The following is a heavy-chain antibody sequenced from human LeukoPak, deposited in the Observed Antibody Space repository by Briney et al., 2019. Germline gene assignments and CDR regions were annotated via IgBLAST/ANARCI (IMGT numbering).Heavy chain of an antibody. CDR1: GYTFTGYY. CDR3: ARPYDSSGYYRGRAFDI. D-gene: IGHD3-22*01. CDR2: INPNSGGT. V-gene: IGHV1-2*02. J-gene: IGHJ3*02. Sequence: ASVKVSCKASGYTFTGYYMHWVRQAPGQGLEWMGWINPNSGGTNYAQKFQGRVTITRDTSISTAYMELSRLRSDDTAVYYCARPYDSSGYYRGRAFDIWGQGTMVTVSS.